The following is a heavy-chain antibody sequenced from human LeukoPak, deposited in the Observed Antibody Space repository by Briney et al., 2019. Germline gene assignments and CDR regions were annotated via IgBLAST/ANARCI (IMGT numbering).Heavy chain of an antibody. D-gene: IGHD2-15*01. CDR3: ARAGAGHCSGGSCYFATLYYYYYGMDV. J-gene: IGHJ6*02. CDR2: ISSSSSTI. Sequence: EGSLRLSCAASGFTFSSYSMNWVRQAPGKGLEWVSYISSSSSTIYYADSVKGRFTISRDNAKNSLYLQMNSLRAEDTAVYYCARAGAGHCSGGSCYFATLYYYYYGMDVWGQGTTVTVSS. V-gene: IGHV3-48*01. CDR1: GFTFSSYS.